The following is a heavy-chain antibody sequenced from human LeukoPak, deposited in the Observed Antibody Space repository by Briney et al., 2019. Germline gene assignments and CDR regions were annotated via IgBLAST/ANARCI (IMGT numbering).Heavy chain of an antibody. V-gene: IGHV3-33*01. CDR1: GFTFSGFG. CDR3: ARGRGADYGGNSGYFDY. CDR2: IWYDGSNK. J-gene: IGHJ4*02. D-gene: IGHD4-23*01. Sequence: PGGSLRLSCAASGFTFSGFGMHWVRQAPGTGLEWVAVIWYDGSNKYYADSVKGRFTISRDNPKNTLYVQMNSLRAEDTAVYYCARGRGADYGGNSGYFDYWGQGTLVTVSS.